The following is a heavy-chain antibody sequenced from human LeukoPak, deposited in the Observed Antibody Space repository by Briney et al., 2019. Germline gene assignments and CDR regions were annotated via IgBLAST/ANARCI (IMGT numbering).Heavy chain of an antibody. D-gene: IGHD3-10*01. J-gene: IGHJ4*02. V-gene: IGHV1-2*02. Sequence: GASVKVSCKASGYTFSGHYIHWIRQAPGQGLEWMGWINAESGETKYAQKFQGRVTMTRDTSIGTAYMELRGLRFDDTATYYCARDWELRWSQGGLDYWGQGTLLAVSS. CDR2: INAESGET. CDR3: ARDWELRWSQGGLDY. CDR1: GYTFSGHY.